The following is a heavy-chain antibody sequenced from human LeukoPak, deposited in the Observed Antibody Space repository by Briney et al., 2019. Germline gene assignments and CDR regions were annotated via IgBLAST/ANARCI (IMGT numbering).Heavy chain of an antibody. CDR3: AKGRGYSYGEHFDY. D-gene: IGHD5-18*01. Sequence: PGGSLRLSCAASGFTFSSYAMSWVRQAPGKGLEWVSTLSGSGGSTYYADSVKGRFTISRDNSKNTLYLQMNSLRAEDTAVYYCAKGRGYSYGEHFDYWGQGTLVTVSS. J-gene: IGHJ4*02. CDR2: LSGSGGST. CDR1: GFTFSSYA. V-gene: IGHV3-23*01.